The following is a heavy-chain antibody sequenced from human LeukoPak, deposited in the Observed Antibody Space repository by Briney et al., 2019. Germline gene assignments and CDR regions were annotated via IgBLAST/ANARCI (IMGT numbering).Heavy chain of an antibody. J-gene: IGHJ6*03. D-gene: IGHD3-3*01. CDR2: IWYGGSNK. Sequence: GGSLRLSCAASGFTFSSYGMHWVRQAPGKGLEWVAVIWYGGSNKYYADSVKGRFTISRDNSKNTLYLQMNSLRAEDTAVYYCARVNYDFWSGYTYYYYMDVWGKGTTVTVSS. V-gene: IGHV3-33*08. CDR1: GFTFSSYG. CDR3: ARVNYDFWSGYTYYYYMDV.